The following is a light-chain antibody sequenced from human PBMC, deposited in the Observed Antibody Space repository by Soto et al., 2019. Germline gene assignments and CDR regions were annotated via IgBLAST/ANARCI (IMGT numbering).Light chain of an antibody. CDR3: QQYGSSSPWT. Sequence: DIQMTQSPSTLSASVGDRVTITCRASQRISSWLAWYQQKPGKAPKLLIYKASSLETGVPSRFSGRGSGTEFTLIISSLQPDDFASYYCQQYGSSSPWTFGQGTKVEIK. V-gene: IGKV1-5*03. CDR1: QRISSW. J-gene: IGKJ1*01. CDR2: KAS.